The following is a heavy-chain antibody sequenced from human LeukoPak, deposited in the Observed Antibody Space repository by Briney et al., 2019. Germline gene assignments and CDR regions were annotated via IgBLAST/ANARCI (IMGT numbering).Heavy chain of an antibody. J-gene: IGHJ5*02. V-gene: IGHV4-4*07. CDR2: ISTSGTT. CDR3: ARERVPAAQGHNWFDP. Sequence: PSETLSLTCSVSGGSINFYYWSWIRQPAGKGLEWIGRISTSGTTNYNPSLESRVTVSVDTSENQFSLKLTSVTAADTAVYFCARERVPAAQGHNWFDPWGQGTLVTVSS. D-gene: IGHD2-2*01. CDR1: GGSINFYY.